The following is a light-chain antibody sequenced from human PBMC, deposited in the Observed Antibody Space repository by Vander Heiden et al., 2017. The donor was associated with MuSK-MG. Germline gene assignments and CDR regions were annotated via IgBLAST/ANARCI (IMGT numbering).Light chain of an antibody. CDR2: AAS. Sequence: DIQMTQSPSSLSASVGDRVPITCRASQSISSYLNWYQQKPGKAPKLLIYAASSLQSGVPSRFSGSGSGTDFTLTISRLQPEDFATYYCQHRDSTPMTFGQGTQVDIK. J-gene: IGKJ5*01. CDR1: QSISSY. CDR3: QHRDSTPMT. V-gene: IGKV1-39*01.